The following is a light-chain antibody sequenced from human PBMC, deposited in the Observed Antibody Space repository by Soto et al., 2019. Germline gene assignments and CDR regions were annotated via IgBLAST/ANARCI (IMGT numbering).Light chain of an antibody. V-gene: IGKV1-5*01. CDR1: QSISSW. CDR3: HQDYSYLLCR. CDR2: DAS. J-gene: IGKJ2*04. Sequence: IKMTHSPATLSVSIGDRVTITCRASQSISSWLAWYQQKPGQAPKVLIFDASNVESGVPSRFSGSGSGTEFTLTISSLLPAEFATCYWHQDYSYLLCRFG.